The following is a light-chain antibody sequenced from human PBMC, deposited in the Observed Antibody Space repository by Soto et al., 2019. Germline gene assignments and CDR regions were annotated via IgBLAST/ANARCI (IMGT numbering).Light chain of an antibody. CDR2: GAS. CDR1: QSVSSSY. J-gene: IGKJ1*01. Sequence: EIVLTQSPGTLSLSPGERATLSCRASQSVSSSYLAWYQQKGGQAPRLLIYGASSRATGIPDRFSGSTSGTDFTITISRVEPEDFAVYYCQQYVRSAWTFGQGTPVEIK. V-gene: IGKV3-20*01. CDR3: QQYVRSAWT.